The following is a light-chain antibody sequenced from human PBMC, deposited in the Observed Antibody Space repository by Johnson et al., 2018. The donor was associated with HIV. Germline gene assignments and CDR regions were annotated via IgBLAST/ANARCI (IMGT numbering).Light chain of an antibody. CDR1: SSNIGNNY. CDR3: GTWDSSLSVNYV. V-gene: IGLV1-51*02. J-gene: IGLJ1*01. CDR2: ENN. Sequence: QSVLTQPPSVSAAPGQKVTISCSGSSSNIGNNYVSWYQQFPGTAPKLLIYENNRRPSGTPDRFAGSKSGTSATLGITGLQTGDEADYYCGTWDSSLSVNYVFGTGTKVTVL.